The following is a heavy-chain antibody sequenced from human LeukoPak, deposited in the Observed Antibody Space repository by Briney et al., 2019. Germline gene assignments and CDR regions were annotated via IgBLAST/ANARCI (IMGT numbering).Heavy chain of an antibody. CDR1: GFTFSSYA. D-gene: IGHD3-22*01. J-gene: IGHJ4*02. CDR3: AREAPIAPVSSYDSSGYYYFDY. V-gene: IGHV3-30-3*01. Sequence: PGGSLRLSCAASGFTFSSYAMHWVRQAPGKGLEWVAVISYDGSNKYYADSVKGRFTISRDNSKNTLYLQMNSLRAEDTAVYYCAREAPIAPVSSYDSSGYYYFDYWGQGTLVTVSS. CDR2: ISYDGSNK.